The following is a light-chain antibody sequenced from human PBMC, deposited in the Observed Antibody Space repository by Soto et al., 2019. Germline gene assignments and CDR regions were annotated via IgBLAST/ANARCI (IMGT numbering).Light chain of an antibody. V-gene: IGKV3-20*01. Sequence: ENVLTQSPVTLSLSPGERATLSCRANQSVFNNHIGWYQQKPGQAPRRLIFGASFRATGIPDRFSGSGSGTDFTLTISRLEPEDFAVYYCQQYGSSPTTFGQGTKVDIK. CDR1: QSVFNNH. CDR2: GAS. J-gene: IGKJ1*01. CDR3: QQYGSSPTT.